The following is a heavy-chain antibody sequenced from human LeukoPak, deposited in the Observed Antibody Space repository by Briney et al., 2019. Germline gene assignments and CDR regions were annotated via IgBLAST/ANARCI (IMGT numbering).Heavy chain of an antibody. V-gene: IGHV7-4-1*02. D-gene: IGHD3-3*01. CDR2: INTNTGHP. CDR3: ARDRKDDFWSGYLGYYYMDV. CDR1: GYTFTSYG. Sequence: ASVKVSCKASGYTFTSYGISCVRQPPGHGREWVGWINTNTGHPTYAQCFTGRFVFSLDSSVSTAYLQISSLKAEDTAVYYCARDRKDDFWSGYLGYYYMDVWGKGTTVTVSS. J-gene: IGHJ6*03.